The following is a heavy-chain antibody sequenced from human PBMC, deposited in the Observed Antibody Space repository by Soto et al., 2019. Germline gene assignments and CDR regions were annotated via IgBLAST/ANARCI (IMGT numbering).Heavy chain of an antibody. Sequence: GASVKVCCKSSGYTFTRYGISWVRQAPGQGLEWMGWISAYNGNTNYAQKLQGRVTMTTDTSTSTAYMELRSLRSDDTAVYYCARDANYYDSSGYYPPQFDYWG. J-gene: IGHJ4*01. V-gene: IGHV1-18*01. CDR1: GYTFTRYG. D-gene: IGHD3-22*01. CDR2: ISAYNGNT. CDR3: ARDANYYDSSGYYPPQFDY.